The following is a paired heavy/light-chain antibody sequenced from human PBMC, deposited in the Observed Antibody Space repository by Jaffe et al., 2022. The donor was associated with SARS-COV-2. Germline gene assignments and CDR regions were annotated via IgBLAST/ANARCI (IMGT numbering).Light chain of an antibody. J-gene: IGKJ1*01. CDR1: QSVTSSY. V-gene: IGKV3-20*01. CDR2: GTS. CDR3: QQCDTSPRT. Sequence: EIVLTQSPGTLSLSPGERATLSCRASQSVTSSYLAWYQQKPGQAPRLLIYGTSSRATGIPDRFSGSGSGTDFTLTISRLEPEDFAVYYCQQCDTSPRTFGQGTKVEIK.
Heavy chain of an antibody. Sequence: QVQLVQSGAEVKNPGASVKVSCKASGYTFTSYPMHWVRQAPGQRLEWMGWITPDTGNTRYSQKFQGRVTITRDISASTAYMELSSLGSEDTALYYCARVPAPSKELDYWGQGTLVTVSS. V-gene: IGHV1-3*01. D-gene: IGHD2-2*01. CDR3: ARVPAPSKELDY. CDR2: ITPDTGNT. CDR1: GYTFTSYP. J-gene: IGHJ4*02.